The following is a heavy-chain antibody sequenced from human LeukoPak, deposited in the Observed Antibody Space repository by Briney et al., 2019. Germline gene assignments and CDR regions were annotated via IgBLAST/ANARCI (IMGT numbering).Heavy chain of an antibody. D-gene: IGHD1-1*01. Sequence: SGPALVRPTQTLTLTCTFSGFSLTTSGMCVTWVRQPPGKALEWLARIDWDDDEYYNTSLKTRLTISKDTSKNQVVLTMTNMDPVDTATYYCARSTRDYFDNYGMDVWGRGTTVTVSS. CDR2: IDWDDDE. V-gene: IGHV2-70*11. J-gene: IGHJ6*02. CDR3: ARSTRDYFDNYGMDV. CDR1: GFSLTTSGMC.